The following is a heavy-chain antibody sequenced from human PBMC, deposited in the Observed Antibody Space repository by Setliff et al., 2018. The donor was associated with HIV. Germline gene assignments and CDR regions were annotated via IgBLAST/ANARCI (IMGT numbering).Heavy chain of an antibody. CDR2: FDPEDGET. Sequence: ASVKVSCKVSGYTLTELSMHWVRQAPGKGLEWMGGFDPEDGETIYAQKFQGRVTMTEDTSTSTAYMELRSLRSDDTAVYYCARNLYSSGWSVGNNWFDPWGQGTLVTVSS. CDR3: ARNLYSSGWSVGNNWFDP. V-gene: IGHV1-24*01. D-gene: IGHD6-19*01. J-gene: IGHJ5*02. CDR1: GYTLTELS.